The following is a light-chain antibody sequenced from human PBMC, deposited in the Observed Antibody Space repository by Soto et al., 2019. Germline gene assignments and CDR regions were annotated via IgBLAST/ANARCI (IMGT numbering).Light chain of an antibody. CDR2: DVN. Sequence: QSALTQPASVSGSPGQSITISCTGTSSDVGGYNYVSWYQQHPGKAPKLMIYDVNNRPSGVSNRFSGSKSGNTASLTISGLQAEDEADDYCSSYTGSSTYVVFGGGTKVTVL. V-gene: IGLV2-14*01. CDR1: SSDVGGYNY. CDR3: SSYTGSSTYVV. J-gene: IGLJ2*01.